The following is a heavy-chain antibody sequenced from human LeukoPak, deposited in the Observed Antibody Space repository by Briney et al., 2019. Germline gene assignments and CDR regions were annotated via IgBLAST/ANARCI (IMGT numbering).Heavy chain of an antibody. CDR1: GFTFSSYA. CDR2: ISGSGGST. CDR3: AKARSSSGPSNYYYYYYYMDV. J-gene: IGHJ6*03. V-gene: IGHV3-23*01. Sequence: GGSLRLSCAASGFTFSSYAMSWVRQAPGKGLEWVSDISGSGGSTYYAVSVKGRFTISRDNSKNTLYLQMNSLRAEDTAVYYCAKARSSSGPSNYYYYYYYMDVWGKGTTVTVSS. D-gene: IGHD6-6*01.